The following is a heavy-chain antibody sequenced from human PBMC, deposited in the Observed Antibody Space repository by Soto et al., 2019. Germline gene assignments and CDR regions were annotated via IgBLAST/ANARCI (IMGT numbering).Heavy chain of an antibody. CDR2: ISGSGGST. CDR1: GFTFSSYA. D-gene: IGHD2-15*01. CDR3: AKDLSYCSGGSCYYY. J-gene: IGHJ4*02. V-gene: IGHV3-23*01. Sequence: EVQLLESGGGLVQPGGSLRLSCAASGFTFSSYAMSWVRQAPGKGLEWVSAISGSGGSTYYADSVKGRFTISRDNSKNPLYLHMNSLRAEDTAVYYCAKDLSYCSGGSCYYYWGQGTLVTVSS.